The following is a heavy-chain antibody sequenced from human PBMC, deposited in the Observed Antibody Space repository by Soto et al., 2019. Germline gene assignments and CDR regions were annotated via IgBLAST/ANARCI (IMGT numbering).Heavy chain of an antibody. J-gene: IGHJ4*02. D-gene: IGHD3-10*01. V-gene: IGHV4-30-4*01. Sequence: LSLTCAVSSGSLSGGDTYWSWLRQPPGKGLEWIGYIFYTGGTHYNTSLKSRVSISVDTSKNQLSLNLYSVTAADTAVYYCARGRFGEIHDYWGQGSLVTVSS. CDR3: ARGRFGEIHDY. CDR2: IFYTGGT. CDR1: SGSLSGGDTY.